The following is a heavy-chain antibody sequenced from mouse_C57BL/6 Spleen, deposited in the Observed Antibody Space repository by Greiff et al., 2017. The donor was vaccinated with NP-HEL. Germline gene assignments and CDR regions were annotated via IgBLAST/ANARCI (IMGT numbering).Heavy chain of an antibody. D-gene: IGHD1-1*01. CDR1: GYSITSGYY. V-gene: IGHV3-6*01. J-gene: IGHJ4*01. CDR2: ISYDGSN. Sequence: EVQVVESGPGLVKPSQSLSLTCSVTGYSITSGYYWNWIRQFPGNKLEWMGYISYDGSNNYNPSLKNRISITRDISKNQFFLKLNSVTTEDTATYYCASYYYDAMDYWGQGTSVTVSS. CDR3: ASYYYDAMDY.